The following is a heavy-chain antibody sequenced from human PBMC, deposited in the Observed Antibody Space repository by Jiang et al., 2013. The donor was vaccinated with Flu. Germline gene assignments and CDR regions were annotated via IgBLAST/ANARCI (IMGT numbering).Heavy chain of an antibody. Sequence: LLKPSETLSLTCAVYGGSFSGYYWSWIRQPPGKGLEWIGEINHSGSTNYNPSLKSRVTISVDTSKNQFSLKLSSVTAADTAVYYCARGEGYCSGGSCPYGDPQRGDYWGQGTLVT. CDR3: ARGEGYCSGGSCPYGDPQRGDY. CDR1: GGSFSGYY. CDR2: INHSGST. D-gene: IGHD2-15*01. V-gene: IGHV4-34*01. J-gene: IGHJ4*02.